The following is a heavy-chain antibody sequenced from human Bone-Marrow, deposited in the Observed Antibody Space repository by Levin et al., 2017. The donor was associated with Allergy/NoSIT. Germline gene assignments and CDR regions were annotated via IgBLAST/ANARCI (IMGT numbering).Heavy chain of an antibody. CDR3: ARGGRWSFSYYFDY. D-gene: IGHD3-10*01. Sequence: SQTLSLTCAVDGGSFTGYFWTWIRQPPGKGLEWIGEINHSGSTKYNPSLTSRVTISVDTSKKEFSLNLSSVTAADTAVFYCARGGRWSFSYYFDYWGQGTRVTVPS. V-gene: IGHV4-34*01. CDR2: INHSGST. CDR1: GGSFTGYF. J-gene: IGHJ4*02.